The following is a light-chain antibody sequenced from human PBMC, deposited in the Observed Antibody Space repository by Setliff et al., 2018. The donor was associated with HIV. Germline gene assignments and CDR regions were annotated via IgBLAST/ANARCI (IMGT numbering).Light chain of an antibody. V-gene: IGLV2-14*01. Sequence: QSALTQPPSASGSPGQSVTISCTGTSSDVGGYNYVSWYQHHPGKAPKLLIYEVNNRPSGVSNRFSGSKSGNTASLTISGLQAEDEANYFCTSLTSTSPYVFGTGTKVTVL. CDR1: SSDVGGYNY. CDR3: TSLTSTSPYV. CDR2: EVN. J-gene: IGLJ1*01.